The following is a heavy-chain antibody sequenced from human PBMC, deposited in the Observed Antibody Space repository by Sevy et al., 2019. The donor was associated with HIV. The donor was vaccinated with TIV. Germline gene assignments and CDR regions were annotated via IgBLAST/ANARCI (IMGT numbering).Heavy chain of an antibody. CDR1: GDTFSTYG. J-gene: IGHJ3*02. D-gene: IGHD7-27*01. CDR2: IIPIFGTP. Sequence: ASVKVSCKASGDTFSTYGLSWVRQAPGQGLEWVGGIIPIFGTPNYAQKFQGRVTITADESASTAYMELSSLRSEDTALYYCAREGGVATTGDNDAFDIWGHGTLVTVSS. CDR3: AREGGVATTGDNDAFDI. V-gene: IGHV1-69*13.